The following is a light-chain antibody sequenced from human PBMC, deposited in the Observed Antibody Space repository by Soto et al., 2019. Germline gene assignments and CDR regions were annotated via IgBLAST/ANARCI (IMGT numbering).Light chain of an antibody. CDR3: CSYAGSSAVV. J-gene: IGLJ2*01. CDR1: SSDVGGYNY. CDR2: DVN. V-gene: IGLV2-11*01. Sequence: QSALTQPRSVSGSPGQSVTISCTGTSSDVGGYNYVSWYQQHPGKAPKLMIFDVNKRPSGVPDRFSGSKSGNTASLTISGLQADDEADYYCCSYAGSSAVVFGGGTKVTVL.